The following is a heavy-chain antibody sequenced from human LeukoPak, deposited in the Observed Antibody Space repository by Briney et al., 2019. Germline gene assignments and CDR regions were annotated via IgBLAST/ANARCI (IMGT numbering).Heavy chain of an antibody. CDR1: GFTFSSYG. CDR2: IWYDGSNK. J-gene: IGHJ3*02. V-gene: IGHV3-33*01. D-gene: IGHD7-27*01. CDR3: ARDLLGPLDI. Sequence: GRSLRLSCAASGFTFSSYGMHWVRQAPGKGMEWVAVIWYDGSNKYYADSVKDRFTISRDNSKNTLYLQMNSLRAEDTAVYYCARDLLGPLDIWGQGTMVTVSS.